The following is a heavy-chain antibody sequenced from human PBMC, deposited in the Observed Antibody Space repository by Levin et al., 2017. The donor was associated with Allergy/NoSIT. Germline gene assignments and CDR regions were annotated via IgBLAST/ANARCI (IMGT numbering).Heavy chain of an antibody. CDR2: ISSSGSTI. CDR3: AREDYGDYSPWYFDL. J-gene: IGHJ2*01. V-gene: IGHV3-11*01. D-gene: IGHD4-17*01. Sequence: LSLTCAASGFTFSDYYMSWIRQAPGKGLERVSYISSSGSTIYYADSVKGRFTISRDNAKNSLYLQMNSLRAEDTAVYYCAREDYGDYSPWYFDLWGRGTLVTVSS. CDR1: GFTFSDYY.